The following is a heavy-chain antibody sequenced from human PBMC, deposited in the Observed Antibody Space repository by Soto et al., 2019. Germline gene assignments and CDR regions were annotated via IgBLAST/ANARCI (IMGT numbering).Heavy chain of an antibody. D-gene: IGHD4-4*01. CDR2: ISGGGSNT. V-gene: IGHV3-23*01. J-gene: IGHJ4*02. CDR1: GFPFSSYV. Sequence: EVQLLESGGGLVQRGGSLRLSCAASGFPFSSYVMSWVRQAPGKGLEWVSGISGGGSNTFYADSVKGRFTISRDNSKNTLLLPRNSLGAKDTAVYYCAKDSNKYSSSLRGRYLDYWGQGIGVTVSS. CDR3: AKDSNKYSSSLRGRYLDY.